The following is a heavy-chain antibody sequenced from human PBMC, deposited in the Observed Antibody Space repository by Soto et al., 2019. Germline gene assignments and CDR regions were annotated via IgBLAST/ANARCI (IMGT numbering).Heavy chain of an antibody. J-gene: IGHJ6*02. CDR3: ATPSRVEMATITYYYYGMDV. CDR1: GGTFSSYT. V-gene: IGHV1-69*02. Sequence: SVKVSCKASGGTFSSYTISWVRQAPGQGLEWMGRIIPILGIANYAQKFQGRVTITADKSTSTAYMELSSLRSEDTAVYYCATPSRVEMATITYYYYGMDVWGQGTTVTVSS. D-gene: IGHD5-12*01. CDR2: IIPILGIA.